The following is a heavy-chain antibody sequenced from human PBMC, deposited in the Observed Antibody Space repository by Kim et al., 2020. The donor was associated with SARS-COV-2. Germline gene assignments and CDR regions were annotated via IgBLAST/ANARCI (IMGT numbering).Heavy chain of an antibody. CDR2: TA. V-gene: IGHV1-69*01. Sequence: TANYAQKYQRRVTITADESTSTAYMELSSLRSEDTAVYYCARIAVAGTSYWGQGTLVTVSS. J-gene: IGHJ4*02. D-gene: IGHD6-19*01. CDR3: ARIAVAGTSY.